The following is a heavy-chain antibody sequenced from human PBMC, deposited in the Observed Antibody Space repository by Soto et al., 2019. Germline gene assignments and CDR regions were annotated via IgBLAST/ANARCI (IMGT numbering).Heavy chain of an antibody. CDR1: GGSFSGYY. Sequence: KTSETLSLTCAVYGGSFSGYYWSWIRQPPGKGLEWIGEINHSGSTNYNPSLESRVTISVDTSKNQFSLKLSSVTAADAAVYYCARRLDYYDSSGYFLGCFYFDYWGQGTLVTVSS. J-gene: IGHJ4*02. CDR3: ARRLDYYDSSGYFLGCFYFDY. CDR2: INHSGST. V-gene: IGHV4-34*01. D-gene: IGHD3-22*01.